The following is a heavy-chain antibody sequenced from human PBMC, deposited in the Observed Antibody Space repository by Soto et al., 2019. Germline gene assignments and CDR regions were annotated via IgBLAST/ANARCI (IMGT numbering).Heavy chain of an antibody. J-gene: IGHJ4*02. CDR3: NRPYSGSASVPQVDY. D-gene: IGHD2-2*01. V-gene: IGHV3-73*01. CDR1: GLTFSGSA. CDR2: IRSKANSYAT. Sequence: EVQLVEAGGGLVQPGGSLKLSCAASGLTFSGSAMHWVRQASGKGLAWVGRIRSKANSYATAYAASVKGRFTISRDDSNNTAYLQMNSLKNEDRAVYYCNRPYSGSASVPQVDYWGQGTLVTVSS.